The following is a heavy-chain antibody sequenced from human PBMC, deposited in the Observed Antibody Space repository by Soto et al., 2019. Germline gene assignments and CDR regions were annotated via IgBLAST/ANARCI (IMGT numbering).Heavy chain of an antibody. D-gene: IGHD3-10*01. V-gene: IGHV1-69*02. CDR1: GGTFSSYT. CDR3: ARARNYYGSGSYYSYYMDV. J-gene: IGHJ6*03. CDR2: IIPILGIA. Sequence: QVQLVQSGAEVKKPGSSVKVSCKASGGTFSSYTISWVRQAPGQGLEWMGRIIPILGIANYAQKFQGRVTITADKSTSTAYMELSSLRSEDTAVYYCARARNYYGSGSYYSYYMDVWGKGTTVIVSS.